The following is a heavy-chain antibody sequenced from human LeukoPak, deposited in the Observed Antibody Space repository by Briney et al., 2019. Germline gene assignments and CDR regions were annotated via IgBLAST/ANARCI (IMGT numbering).Heavy chain of an antibody. D-gene: IGHD4-23*01. J-gene: IGHJ4*02. CDR1: GGSISSYY. Sequence: SETLSLTCTVSGGSISSYYWSWIRQPPGKGLEWIGYIYYSGSTNYNPSLKSRVTISVDTSKNQFSLKLSSVTAADTAVYYCARARYGGNWDWGQGTLVTVSS. CDR2: IYYSGST. V-gene: IGHV4-59*01. CDR3: ARARYGGNWD.